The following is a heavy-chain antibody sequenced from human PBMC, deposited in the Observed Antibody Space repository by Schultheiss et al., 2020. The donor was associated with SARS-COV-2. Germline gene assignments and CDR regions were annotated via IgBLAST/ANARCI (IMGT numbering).Heavy chain of an antibody. CDR1: GFTVSSNY. D-gene: IGHD3-10*01. CDR2: ISSSSSYI. V-gene: IGHV3-21*01. J-gene: IGHJ3*02. CDR3: ARDREVRGVIEGGAFDI. Sequence: GGSLRLSCAASGFTVSSNYMSWVRQAPGKGLEWVSSISSSSSYIYYADSVKGRFTISRDNSKNTLYLQMNSLRAEDTAVYYCARDREVRGVIEGGAFDIWGQGTMVTVSS.